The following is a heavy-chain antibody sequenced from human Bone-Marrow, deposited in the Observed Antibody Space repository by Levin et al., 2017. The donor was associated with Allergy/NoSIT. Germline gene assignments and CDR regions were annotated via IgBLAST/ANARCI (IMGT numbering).Heavy chain of an antibody. Sequence: GGSLRLSCAASGILFSSYDMNWVRQAPGKGLEWVSSISAGGNYIYYADSVQGRFTISRDNAKNSLFLQMNSLRAEDTAVYYCASWAMYHYDRSAFDYFYYAVDVWGQGTTVTVTS. V-gene: IGHV3-21*01. D-gene: IGHD3-22*01. CDR2: ISAGGNYI. J-gene: IGHJ6*02. CDR1: GILFSSYD. CDR3: ASWAMYHYDRSAFDYFYYAVDV.